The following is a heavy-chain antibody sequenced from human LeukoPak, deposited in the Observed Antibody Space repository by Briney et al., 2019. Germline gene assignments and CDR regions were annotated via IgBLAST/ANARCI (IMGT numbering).Heavy chain of an antibody. D-gene: IGHD3-9*01. CDR3: TRDLMDYDVSTGLHHYYMDV. J-gene: IGHJ6*02. Sequence: GGSLRLSCVASGLTFSSYWMHWVRQDPRKGLVWVSRINGDGRNINYADSVRGRFTISRDNAKNTLYLQMNTLRVEDTAVYYCTRDLMDYDVSTGLHHYYMDVWGQGTTVTVSS. CDR2: INGDGRNI. CDR1: GLTFSSYW. V-gene: IGHV3-74*01.